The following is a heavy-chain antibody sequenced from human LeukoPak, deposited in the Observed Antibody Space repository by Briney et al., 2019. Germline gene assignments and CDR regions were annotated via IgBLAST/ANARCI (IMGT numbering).Heavy chain of an antibody. J-gene: IGHJ4*02. CDR2: ITSKSTTI. CDR1: GFTFSIYS. D-gene: IGHD2-15*01. Sequence: GGSLRLSCAASGFTFSIYSMDWVRQAPGKGLEWVSKITSKSTTIYYADSVKGRFTISRDNAKNSLYLQMNSLRAEDTAVYYCARERGYCAGDSCYGFDYWGRGILVTVSS. V-gene: IGHV3-48*01. CDR3: ARERGYCAGDSCYGFDY.